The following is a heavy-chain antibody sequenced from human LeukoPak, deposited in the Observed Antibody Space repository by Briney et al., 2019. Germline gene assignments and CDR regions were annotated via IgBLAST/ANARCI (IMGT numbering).Heavy chain of an antibody. CDR3: ARGPSPRNRESSSWYEERD. Sequence: PGGSLRLSCAASGFTVSSNYMSWVRQAPGKGLEWVSVIYSGGSTYYADSVKGRFTISRDNSKNTLYLQMNSLRAEDTAVYYCARGPSPRNRESSSWYEERDWGQGTLVTVSS. J-gene: IGHJ4*02. D-gene: IGHD6-13*01. V-gene: IGHV3-66*01. CDR1: GFTVSSNY. CDR2: IYSGGST.